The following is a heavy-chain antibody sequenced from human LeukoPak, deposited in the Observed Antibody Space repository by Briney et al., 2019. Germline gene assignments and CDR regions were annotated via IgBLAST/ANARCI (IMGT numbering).Heavy chain of an antibody. CDR1: GFTFSNYA. J-gene: IGHJ6*03. V-gene: IGHV3-23*01. D-gene: IGHD2-2*01. Sequence: PGGSLRLSCAASGFTFSNYAMSWVRQALGKGLETVLAISGSGVSTYYTASVKGRFTFSRDNSKNTLYLQMNSLRAEDTAVYYCAKARGYCGGTSCYDYYMDVWGKGTTVTVSS. CDR3: AKARGYCGGTSCYDYYMDV. CDR2: ISGSGVST.